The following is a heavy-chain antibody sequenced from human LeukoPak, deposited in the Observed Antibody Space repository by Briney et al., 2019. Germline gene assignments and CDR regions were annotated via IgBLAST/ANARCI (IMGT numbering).Heavy chain of an antibody. J-gene: IGHJ4*02. D-gene: IGHD6-19*01. V-gene: IGHV5-51*01. CDR1: GYSFTSYW. CDR2: IYPGDSDT. Sequence: GESLKISCKGSGYSFTSYWIGWVRQMPGKGLEWMGIIYPGDSDTRYSPSFQGQVTISADKSISTAYLQWSSLKASDTAMYYCARLVRAVAEEVYFDYWGQGTLVTVSS. CDR3: ARLVRAVAEEVYFDY.